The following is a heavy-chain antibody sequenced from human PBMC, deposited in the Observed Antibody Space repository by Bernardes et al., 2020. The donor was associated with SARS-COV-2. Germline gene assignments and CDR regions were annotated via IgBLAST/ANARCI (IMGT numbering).Heavy chain of an antibody. J-gene: IGHJ4*02. Sequence: ETLSLTCSVSGASISTSGDYWGWIRQPPGKGLEWIGSISYSESTYYNPSLKSRLTMSVDTSKNQFSLKLRFVTATDTAVYYCVRAAYSSAWAYFNYWGQGTLVTVSS. CDR1: GASISTSGDY. D-gene: IGHD6-19*01. CDR2: ISYSEST. V-gene: IGHV4-39*01. CDR3: VRAAYSSAWAYFNY.